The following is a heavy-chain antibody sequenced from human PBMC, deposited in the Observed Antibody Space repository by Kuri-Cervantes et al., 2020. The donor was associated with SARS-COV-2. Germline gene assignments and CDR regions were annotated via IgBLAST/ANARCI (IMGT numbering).Heavy chain of an antibody. CDR1: GGSFSGYS. Sequence: LTLSCAVAGGSFSGYSWSWVRQPPGKGLEWIGEVNHSGCANLSPSLKSRVTRSVDTSKNQFSLKRSSVTAADTAVYYGARGRLSYSSCYYYAPIDYWGQGTLVTVSS. D-gene: IGHD3-22*01. J-gene: IGHJ4*02. CDR3: ARGRLSYSSCYYYAPIDY. V-gene: IGHV4-34*01. CDR2: VNHSGCA.